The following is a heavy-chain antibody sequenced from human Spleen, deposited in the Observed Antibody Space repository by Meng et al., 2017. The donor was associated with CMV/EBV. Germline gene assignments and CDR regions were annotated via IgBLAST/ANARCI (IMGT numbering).Heavy chain of an antibody. V-gene: IGHV3-7*01. J-gene: IGHJ4*02. CDR1: EFTFSGYW. CDR2: IKQDGGET. Sequence: ETLSLTCAASEFTFSGYWMSWVRQAPGQGLEWVAKIKQDGGETYYVDSVKGRFTISRDNAKNSLYLQMNSLRAEDTAVYYCARDSPIDYDYVWGSFWGQGTLVTVSS. CDR3: ARDSPIDYDYVWGSF. D-gene: IGHD3-16*01.